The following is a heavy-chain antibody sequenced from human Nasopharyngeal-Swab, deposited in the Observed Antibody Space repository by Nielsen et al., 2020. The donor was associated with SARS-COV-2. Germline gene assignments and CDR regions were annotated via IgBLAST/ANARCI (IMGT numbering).Heavy chain of an antibody. CDR3: ARALTGTSFFDP. J-gene: IGHJ5*02. V-gene: IGHV4-59*01. D-gene: IGHD1-20*01. CDR2: IYYTGST. Sequence: RQAPGKGLDWIGNIYYTGSTNYNPSLKSRVAISVDTLKNQFSLKLSSVTAADTAVYYCARALTGTSFFDPWGQGTLVTVSS.